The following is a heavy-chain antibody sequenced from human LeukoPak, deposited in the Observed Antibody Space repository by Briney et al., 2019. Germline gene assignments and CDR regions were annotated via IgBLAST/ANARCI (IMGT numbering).Heavy chain of an antibody. D-gene: IGHD3-22*01. CDR3: ARTKYYYDSSGGDYFDY. CDR1: GGSISSYY. Sequence: SETLSLTCTVSGGSISSYYWSWIRQPAGKGLEWIGRIYSSGSTNYNPSLKSRVTMSVDTSKNLFSLKLSSVTAADTAVYYCARTKYYYDSSGGDYFDYRGQGTLVTVSS. J-gene: IGHJ4*02. CDR2: IYSSGST. V-gene: IGHV4-4*07.